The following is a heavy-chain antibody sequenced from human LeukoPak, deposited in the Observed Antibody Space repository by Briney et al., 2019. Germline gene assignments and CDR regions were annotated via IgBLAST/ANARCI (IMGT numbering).Heavy chain of an antibody. CDR1: GGSISSYY. CDR2: IYYRGTT. V-gene: IGHV4-59*01. CDR3: ARIVPYNYGYVDY. J-gene: IGHJ4*02. D-gene: IGHD5-18*01. Sequence: KPSETLSLTCTVSGGSISSYYWSWIRQPPGKGLEWIGYIYYRGTTNYNPSLRSRVTISVDTSENQLSLKLSSVTAADTAVYYCARIVPYNYGYVDYWGQGTLVTVSS.